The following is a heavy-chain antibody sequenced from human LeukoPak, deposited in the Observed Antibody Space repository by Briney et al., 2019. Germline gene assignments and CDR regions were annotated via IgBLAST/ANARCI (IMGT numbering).Heavy chain of an antibody. J-gene: IGHJ4*02. CDR2: IYYSGST. CDR3: ARAVYYGSTLDY. CDR1: GGSISSYY. V-gene: IGHV4-59*01. D-gene: IGHD3-10*01. Sequence: SETLSLTCTVSGGSISSYYWSWIRQPPGKGLEWIGYIYYSGSTNYNPSLKSRVTISVDMSKNQFSLKLSSVTAADTAVYYCARAVYYGSTLDYWGQGTLVTVSS.